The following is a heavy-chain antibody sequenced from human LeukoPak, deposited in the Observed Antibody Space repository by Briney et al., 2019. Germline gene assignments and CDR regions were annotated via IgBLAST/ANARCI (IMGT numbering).Heavy chain of an antibody. CDR2: IKQDGSEK. V-gene: IGHV3-7*01. Sequence: GGSLRLSCAASGFTFSSYWMSWVRQAPGKGLEWVANIKQDGSEKYYVDSVKGRFTISRDNAKNSLYLQMNSLRAEDTAVYYCAKDPDCSGGSCYDYFQHWGQGTLVTVSS. D-gene: IGHD2-15*01. CDR1: GFTFSSYW. CDR3: AKDPDCSGGSCYDYFQH. J-gene: IGHJ1*01.